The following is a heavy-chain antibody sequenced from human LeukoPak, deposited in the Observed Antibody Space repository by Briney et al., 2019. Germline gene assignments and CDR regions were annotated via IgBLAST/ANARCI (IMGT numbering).Heavy chain of an antibody. CDR2: INHSGST. CDR1: GGSFSGYY. CDR3: ARGGGFWSGYYIDY. Sequence: SETLSLTCAVCGGSFSGYYWRGIRQPPGKGLEGIGEINHSGSTNYNPYLKSRVTISVDTYKNQFSLKLSSVTAADTAVYYCARGGGFWSGYYIDYWGQGTLVTVSS. J-gene: IGHJ4*02. D-gene: IGHD3-3*01. V-gene: IGHV4-34*01.